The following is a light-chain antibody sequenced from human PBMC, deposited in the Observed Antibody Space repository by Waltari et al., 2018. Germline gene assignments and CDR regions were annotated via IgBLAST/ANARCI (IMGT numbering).Light chain of an antibody. CDR1: HSVTTSN. CDR3: HQSESSPFT. Sequence: EVVLTQSPGTLSLSPGERATLSCRASHSVTTSNLAWYQHQPGQAPRPLIYSASTRATGVPDRFSGSGSGTDFTLTISRLEPEDFAVYYCHQSESSPFTFGPGTKVDIK. V-gene: IGKV3-20*01. CDR2: SAS. J-gene: IGKJ3*01.